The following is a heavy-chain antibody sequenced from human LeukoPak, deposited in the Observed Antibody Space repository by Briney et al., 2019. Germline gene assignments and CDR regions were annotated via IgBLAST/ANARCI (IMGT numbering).Heavy chain of an antibody. J-gene: IGHJ4*02. Sequence: PSETLSLTCTVSGGSISSGAYYWGWIRQPPGKGLEWIGSIYYSGSTNYNPSLKSRVTISVDTSKNQFSLKLSSVTAADTAVYYCARQQYASGNSYYLDYWGQGTRVTVSS. D-gene: IGHD2-2*01. V-gene: IGHV4-39*01. CDR3: ARQQYASGNSYYLDY. CDR1: GGSISSGAYY. CDR2: IYYSGST.